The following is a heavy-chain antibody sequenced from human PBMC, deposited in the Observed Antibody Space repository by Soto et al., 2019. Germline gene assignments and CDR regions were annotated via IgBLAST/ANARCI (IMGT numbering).Heavy chain of an antibody. CDR1: GFTFSSYW. CDR3: ASDVSPGSSSWYVAAFDL. D-gene: IGHD6-13*01. J-gene: IGHJ3*01. CDR2: IKKDESKK. Sequence: EERLVESGGGLVQPGGSLRLSCAASGFTFSSYWMTWVRQAPGKGLEWVANIKKDESKKSYLDSVRGRFTISRDNAKNSLYLQMDSLPAEDTAMSYCASDVSPGSSSWYVAAFDLWGQGKMVNVS. V-gene: IGHV3-7*05.